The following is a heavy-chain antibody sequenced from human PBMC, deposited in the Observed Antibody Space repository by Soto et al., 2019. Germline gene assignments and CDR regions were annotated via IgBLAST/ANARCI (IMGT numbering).Heavy chain of an antibody. D-gene: IGHD3-22*01. CDR2: TYYRSKWYN. CDR1: GDSVSSNSAA. Sequence: SQTLSLTCAISGDSVSSNSAAWNWIRQSPSRGLEWLGRTYYRSKWYNDYAVSVKSRITINPDTSKNQFSLQLNSVTPEDTAVYYCARGPPEYYYDSSAINWFXPWGQGTLVTVSS. CDR3: ARGPPEYYYDSSAINWFXP. V-gene: IGHV6-1*01. J-gene: IGHJ5*02.